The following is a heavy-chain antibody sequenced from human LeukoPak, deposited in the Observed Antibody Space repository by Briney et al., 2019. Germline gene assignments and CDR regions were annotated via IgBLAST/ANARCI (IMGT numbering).Heavy chain of an antibody. CDR2: INPNSGGT. CDR1: GYTFTGCY. V-gene: IGHV1-2*02. CDR3: ARGARLTYYYDSSGYSLNDY. Sequence: ASVKVSCKASGYTFTGCYKHWVRQAPGQGLEWMGWINPNSGGTNYAQKFQGRVTMTRDTSISTAYMELSRLRSDDTAVYYCARGARLTYYYDSSGYSLNDYWGQGTLVTVSS. J-gene: IGHJ4*02. D-gene: IGHD3-22*01.